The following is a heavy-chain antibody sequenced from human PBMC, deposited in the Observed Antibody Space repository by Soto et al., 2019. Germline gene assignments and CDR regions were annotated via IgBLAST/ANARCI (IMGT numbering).Heavy chain of an antibody. Sequence: QVQLVQSGAEVKKPGSSVKVSCKDSGGTFSTYSMFWVRQAPGQGLEWMGRIIPMLVIENHAQKFQDRVTRTSDKSTATAHMELSSLISEDTAKYYGTIGSWSGEVFDIWGQGTMVTVSS. CDR1: GGTFSTYS. J-gene: IGHJ3*02. D-gene: IGHD2-21*01. CDR2: IIPMLVIE. CDR3: TIGSWSGEVFDI. V-gene: IGHV1-69*02.